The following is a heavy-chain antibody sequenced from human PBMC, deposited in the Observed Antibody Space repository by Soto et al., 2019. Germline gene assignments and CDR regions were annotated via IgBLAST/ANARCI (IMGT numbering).Heavy chain of an antibody. CDR3: ARVKTGSAAGIGSPADY. CDR2: ISSASSYT. D-gene: IGHD6-13*01. Sequence: PGGSLRLSCAASGFTFGSYSMNWVRQAPGKGLEWVSSISSASSYTYYADSVKGRFTISRDNAKNSLFLQMNSLRVDDTAVYYCARVKTGSAAGIGSPADYWGQGILVTVSS. CDR1: GFTFGSYS. J-gene: IGHJ4*02. V-gene: IGHV3-21*01.